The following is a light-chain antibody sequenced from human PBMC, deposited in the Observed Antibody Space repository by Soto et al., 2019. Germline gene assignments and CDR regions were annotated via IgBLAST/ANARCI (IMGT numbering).Light chain of an antibody. Sequence: EIPLTQSPSSLAASVGDRLTLTCRASRNVSIYLNWHQHKPGKGPTLLIHATSNLQIGVPSRLSGSGSGTEFTLTISSMEPEDFGTYYCQQSYKMPSFGQGTRLEIK. J-gene: IGKJ5*01. CDR3: QQSYKMPS. V-gene: IGKV1-39*01. CDR2: ATS. CDR1: RNVSIY.